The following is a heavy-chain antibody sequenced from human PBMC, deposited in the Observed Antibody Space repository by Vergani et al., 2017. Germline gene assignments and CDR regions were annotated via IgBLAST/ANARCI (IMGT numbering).Heavy chain of an antibody. CDR2: ISSSSSTI. CDR1: GFTFSSYS. D-gene: IGHD3-22*01. CDR3: ATWTYYYDSSGYPPDY. Sequence: EVQLVESGGGLVQPGGPLRLSCAASGFTFSSYSMNWVRQAPGKGLEWVSYISSSSSTIYYADSVKGRFTISRDNAKNSLYLQMNSLRDEDTAVYYCATWTYYYDSSGYPPDYWGQGTLVTVSS. J-gene: IGHJ4*02. V-gene: IGHV3-48*02.